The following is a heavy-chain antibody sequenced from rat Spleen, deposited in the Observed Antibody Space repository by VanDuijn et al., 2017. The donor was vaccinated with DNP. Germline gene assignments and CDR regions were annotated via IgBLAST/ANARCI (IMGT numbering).Heavy chain of an antibody. J-gene: IGHJ2*01. CDR3: TRDPDY. Sequence: EVQLVESGGGLVQPRRSLKLSCVGSGFTFNNYWMSWIRQAPGKGLEWVASITNTGGSIYYADSVKGRFTISRDNSQNTLYLQMNSLRSEDTATYYCTRDPDYWGQGVMVTVSS. CDR2: ITNTGGSI. CDR1: GFTFNNYW. V-gene: IGHV5-31*01.